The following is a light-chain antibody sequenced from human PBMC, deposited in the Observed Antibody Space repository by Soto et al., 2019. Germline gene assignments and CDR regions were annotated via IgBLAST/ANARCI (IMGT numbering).Light chain of an antibody. V-gene: IGLV2-23*03. J-gene: IGLJ2*01. CDR1: SCDVGSYNL. CDR3: CSYAGSSTFV. Sequence: QSALTQPASVSGSPGQSITISCTGNSCDVGSYNLVSWYQQHPGKAPKLMIYEGSKRPSGVSNRFSGSKSGNTASLTISGLQAEDEADYYCCSYAGSSTFVFGGGTKLTVL. CDR2: EGS.